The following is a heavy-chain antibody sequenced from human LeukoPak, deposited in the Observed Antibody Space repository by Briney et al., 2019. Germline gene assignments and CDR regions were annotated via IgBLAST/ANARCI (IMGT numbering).Heavy chain of an antibody. V-gene: IGHV1-69*13. CDR2: IIPIFGTA. D-gene: IGHD4-17*01. CDR1: GGTFSSYA. J-gene: IGHJ5*02. Sequence: GASMKVSCKASGGTFSSYAISWVRQAPGQGLEWMGGIIPIFGTANYAQKFQGRVTITADVSTSTAYMELSSLRPEDTAVYYCARDRRVDYGDYWFDPWGQGTLVTVSS. CDR3: ARDRRVDYGDYWFDP.